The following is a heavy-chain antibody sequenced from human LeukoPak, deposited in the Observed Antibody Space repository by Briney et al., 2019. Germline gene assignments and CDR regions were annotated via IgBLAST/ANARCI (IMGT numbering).Heavy chain of an antibody. J-gene: IGHJ5*02. CDR3: ASATYCSSTSCYGAAWFDP. V-gene: IGHV4-61*01. Sequence: SETLSLTCTVSGGSVSSGSYYWSWIRQPPGKGLECIGYIYYSGSTNYNPSLKDRVTISVDTSKNQFSLKLSSVTAADTAVYYCASATYCSSTSCYGAAWFDPWGQGTLVTVSS. D-gene: IGHD2-2*01. CDR1: GGSVSSGSYY. CDR2: IYYSGST.